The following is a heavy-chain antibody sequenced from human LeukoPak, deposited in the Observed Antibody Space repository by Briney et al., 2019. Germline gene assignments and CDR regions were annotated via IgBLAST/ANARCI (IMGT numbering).Heavy chain of an antibody. CDR2: ISWDGGSA. D-gene: IGHD5-12*01. Sequence: GGSLRLSCAASGFTFSSYSMNWVRQAPGKGLEWVSLISWDGGSAYYADSVKGRFTISRDNSKNSLYLQMNSLRTEDTTLYYCAKNYGGVATYYYYGMDVWGQGTTVTVSS. J-gene: IGHJ6*02. V-gene: IGHV3-43*01. CDR3: AKNYGGVATYYYYGMDV. CDR1: GFTFSSYS.